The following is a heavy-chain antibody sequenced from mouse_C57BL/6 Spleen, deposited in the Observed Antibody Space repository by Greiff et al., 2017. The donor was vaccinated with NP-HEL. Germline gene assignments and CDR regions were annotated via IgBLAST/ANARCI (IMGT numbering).Heavy chain of an antibody. J-gene: IGHJ2*01. CDR2: ISDGGSYT. CDR3: ARAIFYYFDY. V-gene: IGHV5-4*03. CDR1: GFTFSSYA. Sequence: EVMLVESGGGLVKPGGSLKLSCAASGFTFSSYAMSWVRQTPEKRLEWVATISDGGSYTYYPDNVKGRFTISRDNAKNTLYLQLSRLKSEDTAMYYCARAIFYYFDYWGQGPTLTVSS.